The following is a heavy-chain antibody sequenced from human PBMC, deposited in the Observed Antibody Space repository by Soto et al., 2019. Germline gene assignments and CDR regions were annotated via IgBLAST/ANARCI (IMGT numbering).Heavy chain of an antibody. Sequence: SQTLSLTCVISGDSVSGNAVGWNWIRQSPSRGLEWLGRTYYVSRWYFDYAVSVKGRITINPDTSKNQFSLQVSSVTPEDTAVYYCARDRNRSTGAWYLPPYFDSWGQGTLVTVSS. CDR3: ARDRNRSTGAWYLPPYFDS. J-gene: IGHJ4*02. D-gene: IGHD6-19*01. V-gene: IGHV6-1*01. CDR2: TYYVSRWYF. CDR1: GDSVSGNAVG.